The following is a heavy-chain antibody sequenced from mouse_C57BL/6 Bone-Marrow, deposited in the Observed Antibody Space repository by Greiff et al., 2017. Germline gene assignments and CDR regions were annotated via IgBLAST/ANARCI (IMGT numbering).Heavy chain of an antibody. D-gene: IGHD2-1*01. CDR1: GYAFTNYL. CDR3: ARGNYVGYAMDY. V-gene: IGHV1-54*01. J-gene: IGHJ4*01. CDR2: INPGSGGP. Sequence: VQLQQSGAELVRPGTSVKVSCKASGYAFTNYLIEWVKQRPGQGLEWIGVINPGSGGPNYNEKFKGKATLTADKSSSTAYMQLSSLTSEDSAVYFCARGNYVGYAMDYWGQGTSVTVSS.